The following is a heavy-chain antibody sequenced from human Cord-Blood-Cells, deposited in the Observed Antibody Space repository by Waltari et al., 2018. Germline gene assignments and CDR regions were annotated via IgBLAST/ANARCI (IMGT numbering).Heavy chain of an antibody. CDR3: ARDRVNDFWSGYYFDY. Sequence: QVQLVQSGAEVKKPGSSVKVSCKASGGTFSSYAISWVRQAPGQGLEWMGGIIPIFDTANYAQKFQGRGTVTADESTSTAYMELSSLISEDTAVYYCARDRVNDFWSGYYFDYWGQGTLVTVSS. J-gene: IGHJ4*02. CDR2: IIPIFDTA. V-gene: IGHV1-69*01. CDR1: GGTFSSYA. D-gene: IGHD3-3*01.